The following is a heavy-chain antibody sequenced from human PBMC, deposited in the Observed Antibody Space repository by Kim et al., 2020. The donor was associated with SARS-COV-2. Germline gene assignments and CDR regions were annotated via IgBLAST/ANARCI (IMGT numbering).Heavy chain of an antibody. V-gene: IGHV4-39*07. CDR3: AGVGGHSSFDY. CDR1: GGSLSSTYY. CDR2: MYYTRST. J-gene: IGHJ4*02. Sequence: SETLSLTCNVSGGSLSSTYYWAWIRQPPGGGLEWIGSMYYTRSTYYNPSLKSRVTISAETTTNQFFLILTSVTAAATAAYFLAGVGGHSSFDYWGQGSLV. D-gene: IGHD3-16*01.